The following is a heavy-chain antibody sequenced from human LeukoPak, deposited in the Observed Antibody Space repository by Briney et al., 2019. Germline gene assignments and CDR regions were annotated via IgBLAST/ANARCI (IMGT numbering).Heavy chain of an antibody. CDR3: ANLPRTRSRFDY. J-gene: IGHJ4*02. CDR2: ISGSSGGT. CDR1: GVTFSSYA. Sequence: PGGSLRLSCAASGVTFSSYAMSWVRQAPGKGLEWVSAISGSSGGTYYADSVKGRFTISRDNSKNTLYLQLNSLRAEDTAVYYCANLPRTRSRFDYWGQGTLVTVSS. D-gene: IGHD1-1*01. V-gene: IGHV3-23*01.